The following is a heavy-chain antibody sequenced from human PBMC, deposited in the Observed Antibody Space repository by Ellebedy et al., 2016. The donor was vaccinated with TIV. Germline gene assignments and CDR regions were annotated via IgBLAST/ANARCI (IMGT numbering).Heavy chain of an antibody. V-gene: IGHV3-23*01. Sequence: GGSLRLSCAASGFTFSSHAMSWVRQAPGKGLEWVSGISADSANTHYADSVKGRFTISRDNSKSTQYLQMNSLRAEDTAVYYCAGRAYNWNDGSLFDYWGQGILVTVSP. J-gene: IGHJ4*02. D-gene: IGHD1-1*01. CDR3: AGRAYNWNDGSLFDY. CDR1: GFTFSSHA. CDR2: ISADSANT.